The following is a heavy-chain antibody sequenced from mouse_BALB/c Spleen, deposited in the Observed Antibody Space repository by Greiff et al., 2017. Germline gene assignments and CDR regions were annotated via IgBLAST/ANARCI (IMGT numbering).Heavy chain of an antibody. CDR3: ARHGSNAMDY. J-gene: IGHJ4*01. CDR2: INPNNGDT. Sequence: EVQLQQSGPELVKPGASVKIPCKASGYTFTDYNMDWVKQSHGKSLEWIGDINPNNGDTFYNQKFKGKATLTVDKSSSTAYMQLNSLTSEDSAVYYCARHGSNAMDYWGQGTSVTVSS. CDR1: GYTFTDYN. V-gene: IGHV1-18*01. D-gene: IGHD1-1*01.